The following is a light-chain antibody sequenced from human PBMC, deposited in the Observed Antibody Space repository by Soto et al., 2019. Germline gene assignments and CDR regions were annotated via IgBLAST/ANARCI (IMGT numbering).Light chain of an antibody. J-gene: IGLJ1*01. Sequence: QSALTQPASVSGSPRQSIPISCTGTSSDVGGYNYVSWYQQHPGKAPKLMIYDVSNRPSGVSNRFSGSKSGNTASLTISGLQAEDEADYYCSSYTSSSTYVFGTGTKAPS. V-gene: IGLV2-14*01. CDR1: SSDVGGYNY. CDR2: DVS. CDR3: SSYTSSSTYV.